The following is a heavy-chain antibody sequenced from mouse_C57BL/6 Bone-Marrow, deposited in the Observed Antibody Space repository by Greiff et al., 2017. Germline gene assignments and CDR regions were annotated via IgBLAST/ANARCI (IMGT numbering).Heavy chain of an antibody. Sequence: QVQLQQPGAELVKPGASVKMSCKASGYTFTSYWITWVKQRPGQGLEWIGAIYPGIGSTNYNEKFKSKAILTVDTSSSTAYMQLSSLTSEDAAVYYFAKSGYYCDFWDQGTTLTVTS. D-gene: IGHD4-1*01. CDR2: IYPGIGST. V-gene: IGHV1-55*01. CDR3: AKSGYYCDF. CDR1: GYTFTSYW. J-gene: IGHJ2*01.